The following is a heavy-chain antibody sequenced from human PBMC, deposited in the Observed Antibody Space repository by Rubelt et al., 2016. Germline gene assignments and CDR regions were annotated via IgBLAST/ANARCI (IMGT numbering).Heavy chain of an antibody. D-gene: IGHD3-10*01. CDR1: GFTFSSYA. V-gene: IGHV3-23*01. J-gene: IGHJ6*02. CDR2: ISGSGGST. CDR3: AKDLRYMVVRGYYYYGMDV. Sequence: LLEFGGGLVQPGGSLRLSCAASGFTFSSYAMSWVRQAPGKGLEWVSAISGSGGSTYYADSVKGRFTISRDNSKNTLYLQMNSLRAEDTAVYYCAKDLRYMVVRGYYYYGMDVWGQGTTVTVSS.